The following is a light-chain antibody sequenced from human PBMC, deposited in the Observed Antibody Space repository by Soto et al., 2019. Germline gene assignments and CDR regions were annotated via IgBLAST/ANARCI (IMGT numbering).Light chain of an antibody. V-gene: IGLV2-18*02. J-gene: IGLJ1*01. Sequence: QSALTQPPSVSGSPGQPVTISCTGTSSDVGNYNRVSWYQQPPGTAPKVIIYEVSNRPSGVPDRFSGSKSGNTASLTISGLQAEDEADYYCSSYTSSSTYVFGTGTKLTVL. CDR3: SSYTSSSTYV. CDR2: EVS. CDR1: SSDVGNYNR.